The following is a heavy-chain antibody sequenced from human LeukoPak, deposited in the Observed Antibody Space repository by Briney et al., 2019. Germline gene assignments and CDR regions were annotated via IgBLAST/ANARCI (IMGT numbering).Heavy chain of an antibody. D-gene: IGHD6-19*01. V-gene: IGHV3-23*01. J-gene: IGHJ4*02. Sequence: PGGSLRLSCAASGTTFEDYAMSWVRQAPGKGLEWVSGVSGSGGSTYYADSVKGRFTISRDNSKNTLYLQMNSLRAEDTAVYYCAKDGYSSGSNFDYWGQGTLVTVSS. CDR1: GTTFEDYA. CDR2: VSGSGGST. CDR3: AKDGYSSGSNFDY.